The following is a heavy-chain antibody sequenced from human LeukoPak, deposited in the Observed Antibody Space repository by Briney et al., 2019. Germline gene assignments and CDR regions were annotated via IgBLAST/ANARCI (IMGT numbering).Heavy chain of an antibody. CDR1: GGTFSSYA. Sequence: ASVKVSCKASGGTFSSYAISWVRQAPGQGLEWMGRIIPILGIANYAQKFQGRVTITADKSTSTAYMELSSLRSEDTAVYYCARSTTVVTPVWFDPWGQGTLVTVSS. CDR2: IIPILGIA. D-gene: IGHD4-23*01. CDR3: ARSTTVVTPVWFDP. J-gene: IGHJ5*02. V-gene: IGHV1-69*04.